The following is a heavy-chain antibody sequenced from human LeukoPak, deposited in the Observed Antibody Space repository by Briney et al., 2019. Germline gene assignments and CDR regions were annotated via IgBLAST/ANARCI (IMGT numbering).Heavy chain of an antibody. J-gene: IGHJ4*02. CDR1: GFTFSTYE. D-gene: IGHD5-12*01. Sequence: GGSLRLSCAASGFTFSTYELNWVRQAPGKGLEWVSYISSSGSAIYYADSVKGRFTISRDNAKNSLCLQMNSLRAEDTAVYYCARAATDIVATRGINYFDYWGQGTLVTVSS. CDR2: ISSSGSAI. V-gene: IGHV3-48*03. CDR3: ARAATDIVATRGINYFDY.